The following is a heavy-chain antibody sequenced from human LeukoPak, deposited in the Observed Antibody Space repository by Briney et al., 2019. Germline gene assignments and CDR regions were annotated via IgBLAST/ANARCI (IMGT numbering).Heavy chain of an antibody. Sequence: PSETLSLTCTVSGGSISSYYWSWILQPPGKGLEWIGYIYYSGSTNYNPSLKSRVTISVDTSKNQFSLKLSSVTAADTAVYYCARGRALARYFDWLSTLFDYWGQGTLVTVSS. V-gene: IGHV4-59*12. CDR1: GGSISSYY. J-gene: IGHJ4*02. D-gene: IGHD3-9*01. CDR2: IYYSGST. CDR3: ARGRALARYFDWLSTLFDY.